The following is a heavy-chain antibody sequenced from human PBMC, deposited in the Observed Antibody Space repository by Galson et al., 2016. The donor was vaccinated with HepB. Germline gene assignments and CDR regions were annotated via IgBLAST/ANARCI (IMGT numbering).Heavy chain of an antibody. CDR3: AKEPNYDFWSGHPFDY. J-gene: IGHJ4*02. D-gene: IGHD3-3*01. V-gene: IGHV3-23*01. CDR2: ISGSGGTT. CDR1: GFTFSSYA. Sequence: SLRLSCAAYGFTFSSYALSWVRQAPGKGLEWVSVISGSGGTTYYADSVKGRFTISRDNSKNALYLQMNSLRAEDTAVYYCAKEPNYDFWSGHPFDYWGQGTLVTVSS.